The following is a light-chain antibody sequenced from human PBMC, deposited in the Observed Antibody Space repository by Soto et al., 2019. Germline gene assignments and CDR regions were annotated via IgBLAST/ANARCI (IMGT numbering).Light chain of an antibody. Sequence: EIVLTQSPGTLSLSPGERGTLSCRASQNLGTLYLAWFQQKSGQAPRLLIYSASRRATGIPDRFTGSGSGTDFTLTINRVEPEDFAVYYCQQYVSSPQTFGQGTKV. V-gene: IGKV3-20*01. J-gene: IGKJ1*01. CDR2: SAS. CDR3: QQYVSSPQT. CDR1: QNLGTLY.